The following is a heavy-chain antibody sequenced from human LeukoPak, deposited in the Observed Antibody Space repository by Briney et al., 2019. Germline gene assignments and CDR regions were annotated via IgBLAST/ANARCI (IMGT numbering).Heavy chain of an antibody. V-gene: IGHV1-69*13. Sequence: SVKVSCKASGYTFISYGISWVRQAPGQGLEWMGGIIPIFGTANYAQKFQGRVTITADESTSTAYMELSSLRSEDTAVYYCARSTIFGVVITGIYYYYYMDVWGKGTTVTVSS. CDR1: GYTFISYG. CDR2: IIPIFGTA. D-gene: IGHD3-3*01. CDR3: ARSTIFGVVITGIYYYYYMDV. J-gene: IGHJ6*03.